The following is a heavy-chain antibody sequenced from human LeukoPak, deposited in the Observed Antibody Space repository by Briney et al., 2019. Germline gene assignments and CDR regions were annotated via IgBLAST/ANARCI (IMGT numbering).Heavy chain of an antibody. CDR2: ISSSSSYI. CDR1: GFTFSSYS. V-gene: IGHV3-21*01. Sequence: PGGSLRLSCAASGFTFSSYSMNWVRQAPGKGLEWVSSISSSSSYIYYADSVKGRFTISRDNAKNSLYLQMNSLRAEDTAVYYCARGLWGSYFFDYWGQGTLVTVSS. CDR3: ARGLWGSYFFDY. J-gene: IGHJ4*02. D-gene: IGHD3-16*01.